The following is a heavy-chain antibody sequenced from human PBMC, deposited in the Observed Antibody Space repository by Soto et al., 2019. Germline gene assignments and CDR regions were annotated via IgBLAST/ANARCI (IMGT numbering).Heavy chain of an antibody. CDR1: GGSFSGYY. CDR2: INHSGST. D-gene: IGHD1-26*01. J-gene: IGHJ4*02. CDR3: ATRLIVGATKFDY. V-gene: IGHV4-34*01. Sequence: SETLSLTCAVYGGSFSGYYWSWIRQPPGKGLEWIGEINHSGSTNYNPSLKSRVTISVDTSKNQFSLKLSSVTAADTAVYYCATRLIVGATKFDYWGQGTLVTVSS.